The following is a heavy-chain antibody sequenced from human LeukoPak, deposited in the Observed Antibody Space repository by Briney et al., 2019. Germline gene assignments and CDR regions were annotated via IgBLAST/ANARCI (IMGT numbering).Heavy chain of an antibody. V-gene: IGHV7-4-1*02. J-gene: IGHJ4*02. D-gene: IGHD3-16*01. CDR1: GYTFTSYA. CDR3: ASLEEELGFY. Sequence: ESLKVSCKASGYTFTSYAMNWVRQAPGQGLEWMGWINTNTGNPTYAQGFTGRFVFSLDTSVSTAYLQISSLKAEDTAVYYCASLEEELGFYWGQGTLVTVSS. CDR2: INTNTGNP.